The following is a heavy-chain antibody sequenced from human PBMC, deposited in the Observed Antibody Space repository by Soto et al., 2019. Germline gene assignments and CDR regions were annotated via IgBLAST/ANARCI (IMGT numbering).Heavy chain of an antibody. CDR1: GFTFSSYG. J-gene: IGHJ6*03. Sequence: GGSLRLSCAASGFTFSSYGMHWVRQAPGKGLEWVAVIWYDGSNKYYADSVKGRFTISRDNSKNTLYLQMNSLRAEDTAVYYCARDMARPDYDILTGYPSHYMDVWGKGTTVTVSS. D-gene: IGHD3-9*01. CDR2: IWYDGSNK. CDR3: ARDMARPDYDILTGYPSHYMDV. V-gene: IGHV3-33*01.